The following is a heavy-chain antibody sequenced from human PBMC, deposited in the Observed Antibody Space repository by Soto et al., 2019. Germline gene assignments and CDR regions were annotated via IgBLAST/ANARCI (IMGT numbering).Heavy chain of an antibody. CDR3: AGVYYGGNSVNNY. Sequence: LRLSCAASGFTFSSYGMHWVRQAPGKGLEWVAVISYDGSNKYYADSVKGRFTISRDNSKNTLDLLLNTLRAEDTAVYYCAGVYYGGNSVNNYWGQGTPVTVSS. D-gene: IGHD2-8*01. J-gene: IGHJ4*02. CDR1: GFTFSSYG. CDR2: ISYDGSNK. V-gene: IGHV3-30*03.